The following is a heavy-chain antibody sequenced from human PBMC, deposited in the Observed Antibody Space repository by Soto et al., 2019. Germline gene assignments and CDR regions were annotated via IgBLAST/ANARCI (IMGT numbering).Heavy chain of an antibody. J-gene: IGHJ4*02. Sequence: SVKVSCKASGGTFSSYAISWVRQAPGQGLEWMGGIIPIFGTANYAQKFQGRVTITADESTSTAYMELSSLRSEDTAVYYCARGPPLVPPHFDYWGQGTLVTVSS. D-gene: IGHD6-13*01. CDR2: IIPIFGTA. V-gene: IGHV1-69*13. CDR1: GGTFSSYA. CDR3: ARGPPLVPPHFDY.